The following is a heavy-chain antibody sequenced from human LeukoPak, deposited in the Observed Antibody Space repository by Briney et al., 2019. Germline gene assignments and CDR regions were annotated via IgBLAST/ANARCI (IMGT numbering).Heavy chain of an antibody. D-gene: IGHD2-21*02. J-gene: IGHJ3*02. CDR2: FYYGGSA. Sequence: SETLSLTCTVSGGSVSSTSYYWEWIRQLPGKGLEWIGSFYYGGSAYNNPSLKSRVTISIDTSKNQLSLKLSSVTAADTAVYYCARVPTDLTYCGGDCSLFDIWGQGTMVTVSS. CDR3: ARVPTDLTYCGGDCSLFDI. V-gene: IGHV4-39*07. CDR1: GGSVSSTSYY.